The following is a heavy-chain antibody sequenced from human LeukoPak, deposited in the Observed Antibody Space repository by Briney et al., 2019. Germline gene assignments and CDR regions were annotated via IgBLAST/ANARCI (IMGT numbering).Heavy chain of an antibody. Sequence: GSLRLSCAASGFTVSSNSMTWVRQAPGKGLEWVSIIYSGDNTYYADSVEGRFTISRDNSKNTLYLQMNSLTAEDTAVYYCAGGFRSAWYLDYWGQGTLVTVSS. CDR3: AGGFRSAWYLDY. D-gene: IGHD3-3*01. CDR2: IYSGDNT. CDR1: GFTVSSNS. V-gene: IGHV3-53*01. J-gene: IGHJ4*02.